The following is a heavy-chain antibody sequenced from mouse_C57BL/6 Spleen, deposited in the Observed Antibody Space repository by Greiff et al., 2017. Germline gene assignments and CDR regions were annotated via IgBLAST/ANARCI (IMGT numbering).Heavy chain of an antibody. V-gene: IGHV1-64*01. CDR1: GYTFTSYW. Sequence: VQLQQPGAELVKPGASVKLSCRASGYTFTSYWMHWVKQRPGQGLEWIGMIHPNSGSTNYNEKFKSKATLTVDKSSSTAYMQLSSLTSEDSAVYYCARCGDYYGSSYAMDYWGQGTSVTVSS. CDR2: IHPNSGST. J-gene: IGHJ4*01. CDR3: ARCGDYYGSSYAMDY. D-gene: IGHD1-1*01.